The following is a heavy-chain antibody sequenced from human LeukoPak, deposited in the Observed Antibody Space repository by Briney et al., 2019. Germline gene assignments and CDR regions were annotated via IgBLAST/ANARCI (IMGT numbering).Heavy chain of an antibody. V-gene: IGHV3-30*18. CDR3: AKAGAYGDYFDY. Sequence: GGSLRLSCAASGFTFSSYGMHWVRQAPGKGLEWVAVISYDGSNKYYADSVKGRFTISRDNSKNTLYLQMNSLRAEDTAVYYCAKAGAYGDYFDYWGQGTLVTVSS. D-gene: IGHD4-17*01. CDR1: GFTFSSYG. J-gene: IGHJ4*02. CDR2: ISYDGSNK.